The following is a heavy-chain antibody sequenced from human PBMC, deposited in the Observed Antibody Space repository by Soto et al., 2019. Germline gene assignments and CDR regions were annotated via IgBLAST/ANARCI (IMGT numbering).Heavy chain of an antibody. D-gene: IGHD3-10*01. CDR2: IYADGRT. CDR3: ARDWYGLGRN. V-gene: IGHV3-53*01. J-gene: IGHJ4*02. Sequence: EVQLVESGGGLIQPGGSLRLSCVVSGFSVSDNYLTWVRQAPGKGLECVSVIYADGRTYYTGSVMGRFTLSRDNSKNTVYLQMNSLRVEETAMYFCARDWYGLGRNWGQGTLVSVSS. CDR1: GFSVSDNY.